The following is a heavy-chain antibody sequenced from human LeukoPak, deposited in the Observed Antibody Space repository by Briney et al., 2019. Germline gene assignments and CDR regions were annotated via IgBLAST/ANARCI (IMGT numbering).Heavy chain of an antibody. D-gene: IGHD3-22*01. Sequence: ASVKVSCKASGYTFTSYYMHWVRQAPGQGLEWMGIINPSGGSTSYAQKFQGRVTMTRDMSTSTVYMELSSLRSEDTAVYYCARDVGGRGYYYDSSGYSYWFDPWGQGTLVTVSS. CDR3: ARDVGGRGYYYDSSGYSYWFDP. V-gene: IGHV1-46*01. CDR2: INPSGGST. CDR1: GYTFTSYY. J-gene: IGHJ5*02.